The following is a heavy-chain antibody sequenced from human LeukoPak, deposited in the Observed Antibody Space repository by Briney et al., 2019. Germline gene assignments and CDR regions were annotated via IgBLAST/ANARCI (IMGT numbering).Heavy chain of an antibody. CDR2: IYYSGST. J-gene: IGHJ4*02. CDR1: GFTFRDYT. D-gene: IGHD3/OR15-3a*01. Sequence: GSLRLSCAASGFTFRDYTMNWVRQPPGKGLEWIGSIYYSGSTYYNPSLKSRVTISVDTSKNQFSLKLRSVTAADTAVYYCARHFGTWGQGTLVTVSS. V-gene: IGHV4-39*01. CDR3: ARHFGT.